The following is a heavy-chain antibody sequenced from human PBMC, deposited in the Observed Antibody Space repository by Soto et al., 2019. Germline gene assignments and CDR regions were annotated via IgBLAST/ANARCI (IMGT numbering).Heavy chain of an antibody. V-gene: IGHV1-18*01. D-gene: IGHD2-2*01. CDR2: ISAYNGNT. Sequence: GASVKVSCKDSGYTFNSYGISWVRQEPEQGLECMGWISAYNGNTNYAQKLQGRVTMTTGTSTSTAYMELRSLRSDDTAVYYCAREGTGYCSSTSCYASYYYYMDVWGKGTTVTVSS. J-gene: IGHJ6*03. CDR3: AREGTGYCSSTSCYASYYYYMDV. CDR1: GYTFNSYG.